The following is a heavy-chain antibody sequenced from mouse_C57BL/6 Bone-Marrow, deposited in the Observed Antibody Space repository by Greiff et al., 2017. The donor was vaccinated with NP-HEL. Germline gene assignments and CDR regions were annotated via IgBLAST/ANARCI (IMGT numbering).Heavy chain of an antibody. CDR3: ARWAAQGYYYAMDY. CDR1: GYTFTSYW. J-gene: IGHJ4*01. Sequence: QVQLQQPGAELVKPGASVKLSCKASGYTFTSYWMHWVKQRPGQGLEWIGMIHPNSGSTNYNEKFKSKATLTVDKSSSTAYMQLSSLTSEDSAVYYCARWAAQGYYYAMDYWGQGTSVTVSS. D-gene: IGHD3-2*02. V-gene: IGHV1-64*01. CDR2: IHPNSGST.